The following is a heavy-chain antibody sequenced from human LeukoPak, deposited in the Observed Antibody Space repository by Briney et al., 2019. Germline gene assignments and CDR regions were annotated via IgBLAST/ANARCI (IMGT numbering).Heavy chain of an antibody. J-gene: IGHJ3*02. Sequence: ASVKVSCTASGYTFTSYAMHWVRQAPGQRLEWMGWINAGNGNTKYSQKFQGRVTITRDTSASTAYMELSSLRSEDTAVYYCARGRDIVVVPARTGAFDIWGQGTMVTVSS. CDR1: GYTFTSYA. CDR3: ARGRDIVVVPARTGAFDI. CDR2: INAGNGNT. V-gene: IGHV1-3*01. D-gene: IGHD2-2*01.